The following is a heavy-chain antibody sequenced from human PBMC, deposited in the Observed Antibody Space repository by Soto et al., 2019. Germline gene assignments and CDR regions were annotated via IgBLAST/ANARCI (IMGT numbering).Heavy chain of an antibody. V-gene: IGHV3-23*01. CDR2: ISGSGGST. D-gene: IGHD3-16*01. J-gene: IGHJ5*01. CDR3: AKDRGRGDDWFDS. Sequence: EVQLLESGGGLVQPGGSLRLSCAASGFTFSSYAMSWVRQAPGKGLEWVSAISGSGGSTFYADSVKGRFTISRDTSKNTLFLQMNSLRAEDTAVYYGAKDRGRGDDWFDSWGQGTLVTVSS. CDR1: GFTFSSYA.